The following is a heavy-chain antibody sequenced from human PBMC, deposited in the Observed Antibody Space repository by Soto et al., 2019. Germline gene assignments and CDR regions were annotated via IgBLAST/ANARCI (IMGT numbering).Heavy chain of an antibody. CDR3: ARDLGTAMAPDALDI. CDR2: INPSGGST. D-gene: IGHD5-18*01. J-gene: IGHJ3*02. CDR1: GYTFTSYY. V-gene: IGHV1-46*01. Sequence: ASVKVSCKASGYTFTSYYMHWVRQAPGQGLEWMGIINPSGGSTSYAQKFQGRVTMTRDTSTSTVYMELSSLRSEDTAVYYCARDLGTAMAPDALDIWGQGTMVTVSS.